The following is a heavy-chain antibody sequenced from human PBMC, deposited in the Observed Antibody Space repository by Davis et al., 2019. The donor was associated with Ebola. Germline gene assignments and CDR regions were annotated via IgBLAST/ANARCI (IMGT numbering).Heavy chain of an antibody. CDR3: ARQIVVVVAASKTGRFDP. V-gene: IGHV5-51*01. J-gene: IGHJ5*02. D-gene: IGHD2-15*01. CDR2: IYPGDSDT. CDR1: GYSFTSYW. Sequence: GASLKISCKGSGYSFTSYWIGWLRQLPGKGLEWVGIIYPGDSDTRYSPSFQGQVTISADKSISTAYLQWSSLKASDTAMYYCARQIVVVVAASKTGRFDPWGQGTLVTVSS.